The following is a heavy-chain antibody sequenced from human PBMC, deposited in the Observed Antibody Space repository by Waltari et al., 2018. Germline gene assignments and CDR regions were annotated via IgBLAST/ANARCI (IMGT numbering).Heavy chain of an antibody. J-gene: IGHJ4*02. V-gene: IGHV3-7*04. CDR3: ARDRGWLQFDY. CDR2: IKPDGSGR. D-gene: IGHD5-12*01. CDR1: GFTFVTSW. Sequence: EVQLVESGGGLVHPGGTLSLSCAASGFTFVTSWMNWVRQAPGRGPEWGDNIKPDGSGRSYVDFVRGRFTISRDNAKSSLYLHINSLTVEDTAIYYCARDRGWLQFDYWGQGALVIVSS.